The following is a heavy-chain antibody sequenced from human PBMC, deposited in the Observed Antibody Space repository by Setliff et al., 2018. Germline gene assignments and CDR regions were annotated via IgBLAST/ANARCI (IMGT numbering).Heavy chain of an antibody. CDR3: ARASRYGTPRYRGDYYVDV. V-gene: IGHV7-4-1*02. D-gene: IGHD5-12*01. Sequence: ASVKVSCKASGYTFTTYAISWMRQAPGQGLEYMGWINTNTGNPSYAQGFTGRFVFSLDTSVSTAYLQISSLKAEDTAVYYCARASRYGTPRYRGDYYVDVWGKGTTVTVSS. CDR2: INTNTGNP. J-gene: IGHJ6*03. CDR1: GYTFTTYA.